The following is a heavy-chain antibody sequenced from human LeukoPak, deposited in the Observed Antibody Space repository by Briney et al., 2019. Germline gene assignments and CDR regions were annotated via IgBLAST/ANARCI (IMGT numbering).Heavy chain of an antibody. CDR3: ASEIAAAGTGGFDY. J-gene: IGHJ4*02. D-gene: IGHD6-13*01. V-gene: IGHV1-69*04. CDR2: IIPILGIA. CDR1: GGTFSSYA. Sequence: SVKVSCKASGGTFSSYAISWARQAPGQGLEWMGRIIPILGIANYAQKFQGRVTITADKSTSTAYMELSSLRSEDTAVYYCASEIAAAGTGGFDYWGQGTLVTVSS.